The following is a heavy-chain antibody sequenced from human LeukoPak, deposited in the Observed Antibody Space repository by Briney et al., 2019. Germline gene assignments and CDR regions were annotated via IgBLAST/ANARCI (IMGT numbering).Heavy chain of an antibody. CDR1: GVTFSTYA. V-gene: IGHV3-23*01. Sequence: GGSLRLSCAASGVTFSTYAMSWVRHAPGKGLEWVSAISGSGGSTYYADSVKGRFTISRDNSKNTLYLQMNSLRAEDTSIYFCAKALEQETVIALDSWGQGTLVTVSS. D-gene: IGHD6-13*01. J-gene: IGHJ4*02. CDR3: AKALEQETVIALDS. CDR2: ISGSGGST.